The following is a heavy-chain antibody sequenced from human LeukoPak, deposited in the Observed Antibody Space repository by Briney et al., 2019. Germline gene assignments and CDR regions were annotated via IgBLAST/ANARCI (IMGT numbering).Heavy chain of an antibody. CDR1: GFTFSSYA. CDR3: ARDYRQYCDFWSGPPAGDY. D-gene: IGHD3-3*01. Sequence: GGSLRLSCAASGFTFSSYAMNWVRQAPGKGLEWVSAISGSGGATYYADSVKGRFTISRDNSKNTLYLQMNSLRAEDTAVYYCARDYRQYCDFWSGPPAGDYWGQGTLVTVSS. CDR2: ISGSGGAT. V-gene: IGHV3-23*01. J-gene: IGHJ4*02.